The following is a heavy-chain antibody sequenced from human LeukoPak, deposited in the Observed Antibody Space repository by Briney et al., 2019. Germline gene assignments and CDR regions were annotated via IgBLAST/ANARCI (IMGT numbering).Heavy chain of an antibody. CDR1: GFTFSNAW. CDR2: IKSKTDGGTT. CDR3: TTLVRSDNYYYYYMDV. J-gene: IGHJ6*03. Sequence: GGSLRLSCAASGFTFSNAWMSWVRQAPGKGLERVGRIKSKTDGGTTDYAAPVKGRFTISRDDSKNTLYLQMNSLKTEDTAVYYCTTLVRSDNYYYYYMDVWGKGTTVTVSS. D-gene: IGHD3-10*01. V-gene: IGHV3-15*01.